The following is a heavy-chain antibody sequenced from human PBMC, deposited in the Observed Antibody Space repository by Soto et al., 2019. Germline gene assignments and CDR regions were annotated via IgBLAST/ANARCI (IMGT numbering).Heavy chain of an antibody. CDR2: IIPILGIA. V-gene: IGHV1-69*08. D-gene: IGHD6-13*01. J-gene: IGHJ6*02. CDR3: ARDYLRYGVGSSWYNYYGMDV. Sequence: QVQLVQSGAEVKKPGSSVKVSCKASGGTFSSYTISWVRQAPGQGLEWMGRIIPILGIANYAQKFQGRVTITADKSTSTAYMGLSSLRSEDTAVYYCARDYLRYGVGSSWYNYYGMDVWGQGTTVTVSS. CDR1: GGTFSSYT.